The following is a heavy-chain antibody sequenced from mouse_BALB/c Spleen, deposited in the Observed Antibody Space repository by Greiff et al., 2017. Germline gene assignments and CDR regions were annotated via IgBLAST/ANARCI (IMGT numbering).Heavy chain of an antibody. J-gene: IGHJ3*01. CDR2: IDPSDSET. Sequence: QVQLKQSGPQLVRPGASVKISCKASGYSFTSYWMHWVKQRPGQGLEWIGMIDPSDSETRLNQKFKDKATLTVDKSSSTAYMQLSSPTSEDSAVYYCARGGYGNYVWFAYWGQGTLVTVSA. D-gene: IGHD2-10*02. CDR1: GYSFTSYW. V-gene: IGHV1S126*01. CDR3: ARGGYGNYVWFAY.